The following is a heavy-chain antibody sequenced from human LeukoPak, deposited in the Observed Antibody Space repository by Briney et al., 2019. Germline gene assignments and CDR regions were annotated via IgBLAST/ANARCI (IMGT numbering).Heavy chain of an antibody. CDR2: IYYTGST. V-gene: IGHV4-59*01. J-gene: IGHJ3*02. CDR1: GGSISPYY. Sequence: SETLSLTCSVSGGSISPYYWSWIRQPPGKGMEWIGYIYYTGSTNYNPSLNSRVFMSLDTSKKQFSLKLSSVTAADTAVYYCAREEGQWLARGAFDIWGQGTMVTVS. CDR3: AREEGQWLARGAFDI. D-gene: IGHD6-19*01.